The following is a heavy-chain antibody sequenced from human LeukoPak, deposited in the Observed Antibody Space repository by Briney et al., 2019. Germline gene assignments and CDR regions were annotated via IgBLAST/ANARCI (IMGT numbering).Heavy chain of an antibody. CDR2: ISWNSGSI. V-gene: IGHV3-9*01. CDR1: GFTFDDYA. J-gene: IGHJ4*02. CDR3: AKESYGGGPCDY. Sequence: GGSLRLSCAASGFTFDDYAMHWVRQAPGQGLEWVSGISWNSGSIVYADPVKGRFTISRDNAKNSLYLQMNSLRAEDTALYYCAKESYGGGPCDYWGQGTLVTVSS. D-gene: IGHD4/OR15-4a*01.